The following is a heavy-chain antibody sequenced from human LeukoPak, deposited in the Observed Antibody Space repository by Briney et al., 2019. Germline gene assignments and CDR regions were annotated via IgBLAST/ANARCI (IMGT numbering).Heavy chain of an antibody. V-gene: IGHV4-39*01. Sequence: SETLSVTCTGPGDFIRSDSHYWGWIRQSPGKVLEWVGSIDYSGSTCYNPSLKSRVTISVDTPKNQLSLKLSSVTAADTAVYYCATHVYSSGWYFDYWGQGTLVTVSS. CDR2: IDYSGST. CDR1: GDFIRSDSHY. J-gene: IGHJ4*02. CDR3: ATHVYSSGWYFDY. D-gene: IGHD6-19*01.